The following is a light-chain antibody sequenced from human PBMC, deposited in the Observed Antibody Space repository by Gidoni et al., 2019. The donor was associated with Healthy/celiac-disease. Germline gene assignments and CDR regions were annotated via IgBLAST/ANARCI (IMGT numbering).Light chain of an antibody. J-gene: IGKJ5*01. Sequence: EIVLPQSPGTLSLSPGERATLSCRASQSVSSSYLAWYQQKPGQAPRLLIYGASSRATGIPDRLSGSGSGTDFTLTISRLEPEDFAVYYCQQYGSTPLITFXQXTRLEIK. CDR1: QSVSSSY. CDR3: QQYGSTPLIT. V-gene: IGKV3-20*01. CDR2: GAS.